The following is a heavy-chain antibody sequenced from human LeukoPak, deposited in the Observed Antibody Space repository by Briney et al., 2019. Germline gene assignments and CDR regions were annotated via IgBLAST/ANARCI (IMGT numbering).Heavy chain of an antibody. D-gene: IGHD1-26*01. CDR2: IYYSGST. CDR1: GGSISSFY. J-gene: IGHJ4*02. V-gene: IGHV4-59*01. CDR3: AKYGSYHDY. Sequence: SETLSLTCTVSGGSISSFYWPWIRQPPGKGLEWIGYIYYSGSTNYNPSLKSRVTISVDTSKDQFSLKLSSVTAADTAIYYCAKYGSYHDYWGQGTLVTVSS.